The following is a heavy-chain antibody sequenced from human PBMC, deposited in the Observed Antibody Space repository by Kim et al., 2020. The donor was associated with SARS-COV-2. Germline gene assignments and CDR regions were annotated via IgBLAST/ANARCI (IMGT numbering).Heavy chain of an antibody. Sequence: SETLSLTCAVYGGSFSGYYWSWIRQPPGKGLEWIGEINHSGSTNYNPSLKSRVTISVDTSKNQFSLKLSSVTAADTAVYYCARLGHDYGDYYFDYWGQGTLVTVSS. V-gene: IGHV4-34*01. CDR2: INHSGST. D-gene: IGHD4-17*01. J-gene: IGHJ4*02. CDR3: ARLGHDYGDYYFDY. CDR1: GGSFSGYY.